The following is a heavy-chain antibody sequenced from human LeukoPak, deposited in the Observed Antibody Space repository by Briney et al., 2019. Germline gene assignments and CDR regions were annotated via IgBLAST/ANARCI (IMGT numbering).Heavy chain of an antibody. CDR2: ISYDGSNK. D-gene: IGHD3-22*01. Sequence: GGSLRLSCAASGFTFSSYGMHWVRQAPGKGLEWVSVISYDGSNKYYADSVKGRFTISRDNSKNTLYLQMNSLRAEDTAVYYCAKEHYYDSSGYYPSFDYWGQGTLVTVSS. CDR1: GFTFSSYG. V-gene: IGHV3-30*18. CDR3: AKEHYYDSSGYYPSFDY. J-gene: IGHJ4*02.